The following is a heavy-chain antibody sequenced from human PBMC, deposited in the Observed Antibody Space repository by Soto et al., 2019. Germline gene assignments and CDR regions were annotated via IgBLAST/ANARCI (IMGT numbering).Heavy chain of an antibody. V-gene: IGHV3-33*01. Sequence: QVQLVESGGGVVQPGRSLRLSCAASGFTFSSHGMHWVGQAPGKGLEWVAVIWYDGSDKYYADSVKGRFTISRDNSKNTLYLQMNSLRAEDTAVYYCARDQGDGWGQGTLVTVSS. CDR2: IWYDGSDK. D-gene: IGHD2-21*02. J-gene: IGHJ4*02. CDR3: ARDQGDG. CDR1: GFTFSSHG.